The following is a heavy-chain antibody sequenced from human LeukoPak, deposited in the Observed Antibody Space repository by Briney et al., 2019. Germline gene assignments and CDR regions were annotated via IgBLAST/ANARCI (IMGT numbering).Heavy chain of an antibody. D-gene: IGHD6-13*01. V-gene: IGHV3-66*01. J-gene: IGHJ4*02. Sequence: GGSLRLSCAASGFTFSDAWMHWVRQAPGKGLEWVSVIYSGGGTYYADSVKGRFTISRDSSQNTMFLQMNTLRVEDTAVYYCFTSSWKDWGQGTLVTVSS. CDR3: FTSSWKD. CDR1: GFTFSDAW. CDR2: IYSGGGT.